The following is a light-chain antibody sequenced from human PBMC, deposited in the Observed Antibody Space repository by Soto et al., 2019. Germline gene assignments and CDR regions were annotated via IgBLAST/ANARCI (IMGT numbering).Light chain of an antibody. V-gene: IGLV1-44*01. CDR3: ATWDDSRKGV. J-gene: IGLJ1*01. CDR2: TNN. Sequence: VLTQPPSASGTPGQRIIISCSGSTSNIESHSVNWFQQVPGTAPRLLIITNNQRPSGVPDRFSGSKSGASASLAISGLQSEDEATYYCATWDDSRKGVFGTGTKV. CDR1: TSNIESHS.